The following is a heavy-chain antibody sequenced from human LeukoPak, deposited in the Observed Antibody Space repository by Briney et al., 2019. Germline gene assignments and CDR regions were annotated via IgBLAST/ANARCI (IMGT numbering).Heavy chain of an antibody. J-gene: IGHJ6*03. V-gene: IGHV1-18*01. CDR1: GYTFTSYG. Sequence: ASVKVSCKASGYTFTSYGISWVRQAPGQGLEWMGWISAYNGNTNYAQKLQGRVTMTTDTSRSTAYMELRSLRSDDTAVYYCARSVGKQQLVPRDYYYYYMDVWGKGTTVTVSS. CDR3: ARSVGKQQLVPRDYYYYYMDV. D-gene: IGHD6-13*01. CDR2: ISAYNGNT.